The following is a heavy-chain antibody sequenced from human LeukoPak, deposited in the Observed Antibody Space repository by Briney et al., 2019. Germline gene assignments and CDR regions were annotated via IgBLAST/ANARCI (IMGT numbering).Heavy chain of an antibody. D-gene: IGHD6-13*01. CDR1: GFTFSTYW. V-gene: IGHV3-7*01. CDR3: ARGPYRDQQLVRYFDY. J-gene: IGHJ4*02. CDR2: IKQDGGAK. Sequence: PGGSLRLSCAASGFTFSTYWMSWFRQAPGKGLEWVANIKQDGGAKYYVDSVKGRFTISRDNAKNSLYLQMNSLRAEDTAMYYCARGPYRDQQLVRYFDYWGQGTLVTVSS.